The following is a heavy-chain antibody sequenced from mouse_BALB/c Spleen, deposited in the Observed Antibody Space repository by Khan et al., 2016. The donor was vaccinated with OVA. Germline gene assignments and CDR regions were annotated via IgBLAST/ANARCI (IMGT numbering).Heavy chain of an antibody. CDR1: GYSITTDYA. CDR3: ARVYGGDFDY. CDR2: ISYSGNT. Sequence: DVQLQESGPGLVKPSQSLSLTCTVTGYSITTDYAWNWIRQFPGNKLEWMGYISYSGNTKYNPSLKSRISINRDTSKNQFFLQLKSVTTEDTARYYCARVYGGDFDYWGQGTTLTVSS. D-gene: IGHD1-1*01. V-gene: IGHV3-2*02. J-gene: IGHJ2*01.